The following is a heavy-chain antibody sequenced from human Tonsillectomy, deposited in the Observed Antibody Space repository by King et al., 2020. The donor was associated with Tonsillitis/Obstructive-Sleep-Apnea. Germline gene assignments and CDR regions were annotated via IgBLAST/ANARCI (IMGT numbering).Heavy chain of an antibody. CDR3: ARGEGGYDYVWGSYRPAYDY. CDR1: GGTFSSYA. D-gene: IGHD3-16*02. Sequence: VQLVESGAEVKKPGSSVKVSCKASGGTFSSYAISWVRQAPGQGLEWMGGSIPIFGTANYAQKFQGRVTITADESTSTAYMELSSLRSEDTAVYYCARGEGGYDYVWGSYRPAYDYWGQGTLVTVSS. CDR2: SIPIFGTA. V-gene: IGHV1-69*01. J-gene: IGHJ4*02.